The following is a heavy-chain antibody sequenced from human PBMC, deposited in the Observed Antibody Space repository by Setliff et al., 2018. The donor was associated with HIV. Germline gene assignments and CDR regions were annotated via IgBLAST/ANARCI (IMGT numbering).Heavy chain of an antibody. J-gene: IGHJ4*02. D-gene: IGHD3-10*01. CDR1: GFTFWSHT. CDR3: ARGNTMVTDFDY. CDR2: ISDTSATM. Sequence: GGSLRLSCAASGFTFWSHTMNWVRQAPGKGLEWLSYISDTSATMSYADSVKGRFTISRDNAKNSLYLQMNSLRAEDTAVYYCARGNTMVTDFDYWGQGTLVTVSS. V-gene: IGHV3-48*01.